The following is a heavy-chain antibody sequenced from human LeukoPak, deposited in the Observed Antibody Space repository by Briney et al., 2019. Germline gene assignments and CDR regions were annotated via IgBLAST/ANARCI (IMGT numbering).Heavy chain of an antibody. CDR2: TSYSGNT. CDR1: GGSVSGDY. Sequence: PSETLSLTCTVSGGSVSGDYWNWIRQPPGKGREWIGYTSYSGNTDYKPSLRSRVTMSVDTSKNQLSLKLTSATAADTAVYYCARWHSHGRYFDYWGQGALSPSPQ. J-gene: IGHJ4*02. CDR3: ARWHSHGRYFDY. D-gene: IGHD1-26*01. V-gene: IGHV4-59*02.